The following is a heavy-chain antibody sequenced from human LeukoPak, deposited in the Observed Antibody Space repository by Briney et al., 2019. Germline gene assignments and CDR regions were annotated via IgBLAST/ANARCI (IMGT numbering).Heavy chain of an antibody. CDR3: ARHLDSGTYPLDY. D-gene: IGHD1-26*01. Sequence: PSETLSLICTVSGGSIRGYYWSWIRQPPGKGLEWLGYIYDSGSTNCNPSLKSRVAISVDTSKNQFSLKLSSVTDADSAVYYCARHLDSGTYPLDYWGQGTLVTVSS. J-gene: IGHJ4*02. V-gene: IGHV4-59*08. CDR2: IYDSGST. CDR1: GGSIRGYY.